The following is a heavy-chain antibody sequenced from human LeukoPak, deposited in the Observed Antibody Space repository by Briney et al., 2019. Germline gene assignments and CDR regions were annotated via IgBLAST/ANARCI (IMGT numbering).Heavy chain of an antibody. CDR3: AKDRGVVIRNLFDY. J-gene: IGHJ4*02. CDR2: IVGSAGSS. D-gene: IGHD3-3*01. V-gene: IGHV3-23*01. Sequence: GGSLRLSCGASGFPFSSYPMSWVRQTTGKGLEWVSGIVGSAGSSYYAVSVKGRFTISRDNSKNTLYRQMNSLGADDTAVYYCAKDRGVVIRNLFDYWGQGPLVTVSS. CDR1: GFPFSSYP.